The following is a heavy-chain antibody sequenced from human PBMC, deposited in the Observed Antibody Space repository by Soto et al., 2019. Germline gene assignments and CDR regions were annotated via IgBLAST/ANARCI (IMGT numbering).Heavy chain of an antibody. CDR2: IYYSGST. D-gene: IGHD6-13*01. CDR1: GGSISSYY. CDR3: ARSRSEQLVRSINWFGP. V-gene: IGHV4-59*01. J-gene: IGHJ5*02. Sequence: QVQLQESGPGLVKPSETLSLTCTVSGGSISSYYWSWIRQPPGKGLEWIGYIYYSGSTNYNPSLKSRVTISVDTSKNQFSLKLSSVTAADTAVYYCARSRSEQLVRSINWFGPWGQGTLVTVSS.